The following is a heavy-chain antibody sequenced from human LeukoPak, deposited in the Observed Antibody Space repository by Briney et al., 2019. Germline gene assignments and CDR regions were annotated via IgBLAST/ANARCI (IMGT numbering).Heavy chain of an antibody. CDR1: GFTLDDYA. CDR3: AKSRNYGSGSYLDY. CDR2: ITGDGGFK. J-gene: IGHJ4*02. V-gene: IGHV3-43*02. D-gene: IGHD3-10*01. Sequence: PGGSLRLSCAASGFTLDDYAMHWVRQPPGKGLEWVSLITGDGGFKCHADSVKGRFTISRDNSKNSLYLQMNSLRTEDTSLYYCAKSRNYGSGSYLDYWGPGTLVTVSS.